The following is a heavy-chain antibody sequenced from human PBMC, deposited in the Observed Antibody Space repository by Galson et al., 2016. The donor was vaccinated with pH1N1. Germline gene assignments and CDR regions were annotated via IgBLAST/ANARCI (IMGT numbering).Heavy chain of an antibody. J-gene: IGHJ4*02. D-gene: IGHD3-10*01. Sequence: TLSLTCTVSGGAISTGSYYWGWVRQPAGKGLEWIGRFSISGGTNYNSSLRSRVTISFDTSKNQFSLELTSVTAADTSVYYCWRDHYFGSGIHYWGQGIQVTVS. CDR2: FSISGGT. CDR3: WRDHYFGSGIHY. CDR1: GGAISTGSYY. V-gene: IGHV4-61*02.